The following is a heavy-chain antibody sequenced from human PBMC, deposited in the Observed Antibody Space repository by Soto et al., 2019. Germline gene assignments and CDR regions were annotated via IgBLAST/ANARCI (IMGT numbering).Heavy chain of an antibody. CDR1: GFSLSTSGVG. CDR3: AHRVGLQGNWNGGYFDF. V-gene: IGHV2-5*02. J-gene: IGHJ4*02. D-gene: IGHD1-1*01. Sequence: QITLQESGPTRVRPTQTLTLTCTFSGFSLSTSGVGLGWIRQPPGRALERLALIYWDDDKRYSPSLKSRLTITKDTSKNQVVLTMTNMDAVDTATYYCAHRVGLQGNWNGGYFDFWGQGALVTVSS. CDR2: IYWDDDK.